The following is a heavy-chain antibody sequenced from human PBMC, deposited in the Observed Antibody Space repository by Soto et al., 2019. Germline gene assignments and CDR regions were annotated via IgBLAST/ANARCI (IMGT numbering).Heavy chain of an antibody. Sequence: QVQLQESGPGLVKPSETLSLTCTVSGGSVTSGSYYWSWIRQPPGKGLEWIGCIYYSGRTNYNPSLKSPLTISVDTSKNQISLKLSSVTAADTAVYYCARDQGIAVAVFECWDQGTLVTVSS. CDR2: IYYSGRT. V-gene: IGHV4-61*01. J-gene: IGHJ4*02. CDR1: GGSVTSGSYY. D-gene: IGHD6-19*01. CDR3: ARDQGIAVAVFEC.